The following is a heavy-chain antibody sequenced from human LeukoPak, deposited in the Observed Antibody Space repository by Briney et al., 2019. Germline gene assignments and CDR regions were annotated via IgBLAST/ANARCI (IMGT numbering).Heavy chain of an antibody. CDR2: ISGSGGST. V-gene: IGHV3-23*01. J-gene: IGHJ4*02. CDR1: GFTFSSYA. CDR3: AKSSYYYDSSGYLGY. Sequence: GGSLRLSCAASGFTFSSYAMSGVRQAPGKGLEWVSAISGSGGSTYYADSVKGRFTISRDNSKNTLYLQMNSLRAEDTAVYYCAKSSYYYDSSGYLGYWGQGTLVTVSS. D-gene: IGHD3-22*01.